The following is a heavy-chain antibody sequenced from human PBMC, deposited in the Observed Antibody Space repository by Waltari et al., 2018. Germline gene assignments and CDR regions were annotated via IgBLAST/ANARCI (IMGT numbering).Heavy chain of an antibody. J-gene: IGHJ5*02. Sequence: QVQLQESGPGLVKPSETLTLICTVSGGSIRNYYWSWIRQSPGKGLEWIGNIHHSGSTNYNPSLKSRVTISVDTSKKQFSLRLSSVSAADTAVYYCARDATVGYNWFDPWGQGTLVTVSS. CDR3: ARDATVGYNWFDP. CDR1: GGSIRNYY. CDR2: IHHSGST. V-gene: IGHV4-59*01. D-gene: IGHD4-17*01.